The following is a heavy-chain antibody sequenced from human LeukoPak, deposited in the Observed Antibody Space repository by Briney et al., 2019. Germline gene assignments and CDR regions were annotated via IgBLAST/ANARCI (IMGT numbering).Heavy chain of an antibody. J-gene: IGHJ6*02. D-gene: IGHD4-17*01. CDR2: INHGGST. CDR1: GGSFSGYY. CDR3: ASWTVTTYYYYYAMDV. Sequence: PSETLSLTCAVYGGSFSGYYWSWIHQPPGKGLEWVGQINHGGSTNYHPSLKSRVTISVDTSRNQFSLKLSSVTAADTAVYYCASWTVTTYYYYYAMDVWGQGTTVTVSS. V-gene: IGHV4-34*01.